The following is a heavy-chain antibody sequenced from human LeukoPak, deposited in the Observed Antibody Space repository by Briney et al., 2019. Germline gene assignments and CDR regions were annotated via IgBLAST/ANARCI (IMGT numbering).Heavy chain of an antibody. D-gene: IGHD2-2*01. J-gene: IGHJ4*02. CDR3: ARVLWLSAMPPSYFAY. V-gene: IGHV4-59*01. CDR1: GGSISSYY. CDR2: IYYSGST. Sequence: SETLSLTCTVSGGSISSYYWSWIRQPPGKGLEWIGYIYYSGSTNYNPSLKSRVTISVDTSKNQFSLKLSSVTAADTAVYYCARVLWLSAMPPSYFAYGAQEPLAPVP.